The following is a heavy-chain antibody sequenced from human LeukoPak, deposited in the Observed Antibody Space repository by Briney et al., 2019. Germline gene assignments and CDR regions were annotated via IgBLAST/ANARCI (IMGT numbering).Heavy chain of an antibody. Sequence: ASVKVSCKASGGTFSSYAISWVRQAPGQGLEWMGGFIPIFGTANYAQKFQGRVTITADESTSTAYMELSSLRSEDTAVYYCARGLTLSSYLDYWGQGTLVTVSS. CDR3: ARGLTLSSYLDY. J-gene: IGHJ4*02. CDR1: GGTFSSYA. CDR2: FIPIFGTA. D-gene: IGHD1-14*01. V-gene: IGHV1-69*13.